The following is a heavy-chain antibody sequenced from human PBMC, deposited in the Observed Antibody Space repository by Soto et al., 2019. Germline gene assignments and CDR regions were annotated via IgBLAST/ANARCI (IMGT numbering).Heavy chain of an antibody. D-gene: IGHD2-21*02. CDR3: AMREAYCGGDCYSIGYYFDY. J-gene: IGHJ4*02. Sequence: SETLSLTCTVSGVSISSGGYYWRWIRQHPGKGLEWIGYIYYSGSTYYNPSLKSRVTISVDTSKNQFSLKLSSVTAADTAVYYCAMREAYCGGDCYSIGYYFDYWGQGTLVTVSS. CDR1: GVSISSGGYY. V-gene: IGHV4-31*03. CDR2: IYYSGST.